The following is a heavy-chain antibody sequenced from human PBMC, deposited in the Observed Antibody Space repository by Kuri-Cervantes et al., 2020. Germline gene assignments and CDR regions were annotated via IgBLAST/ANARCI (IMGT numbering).Heavy chain of an antibody. CDR3: ARSCSGGSCYGDY. Sequence: GSLRLSCTVSGAPIISDFWSWIRQPPGKRLEWIGRIYTSGSTNYNPSLKSRVTISVDKSKNQFSLKLSSVTAADTAMYYCARSCSGGSCYGDYWGQGTLVTVSS. D-gene: IGHD2-15*01. V-gene: IGHV4-4*07. J-gene: IGHJ4*02. CDR1: GAPIISDF. CDR2: IYTSGST.